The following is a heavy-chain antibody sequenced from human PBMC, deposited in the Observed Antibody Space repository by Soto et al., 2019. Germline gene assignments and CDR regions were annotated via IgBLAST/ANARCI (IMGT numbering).Heavy chain of an antibody. CDR3: ARKDKSGYFNWFDP. CDR2: IFPSDSDT. Sequence: PGESLKISCRTSGYRFTSYWIAWVRQMPGKGLEWMGIIFPSDSDTRYSPSFQGQVTISADRPTSTVFLQWASLKASDTDVYFCARKDKSGYFNWFDPWGQGTLVTVSS. J-gene: IGHJ5*02. D-gene: IGHD3-22*01. CDR1: GYRFTSYW. V-gene: IGHV5-51*01.